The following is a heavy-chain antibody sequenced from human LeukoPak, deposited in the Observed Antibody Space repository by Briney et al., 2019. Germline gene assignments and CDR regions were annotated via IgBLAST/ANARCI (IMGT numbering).Heavy chain of an antibody. CDR2: ISYDGSNK. J-gene: IGHJ4*02. V-gene: IGHV3-30*03. CDR3: ARETAAGELDY. CDR1: GFTFSSYG. D-gene: IGHD6-13*01. Sequence: GGSLRLSCAASGFTFSSYGMHWVRQAPGKGLEWVAVISYDGSNKYYADSVKGRFTISRDNSKNTLYLQMNSLRAEDTAVYYCARETAAGELDYWGQGTLVTVSS.